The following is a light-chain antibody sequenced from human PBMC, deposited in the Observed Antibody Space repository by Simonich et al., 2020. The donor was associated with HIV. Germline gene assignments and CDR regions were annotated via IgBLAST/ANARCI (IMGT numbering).Light chain of an antibody. CDR1: QSVSKP. CDR3: QQYNKWPLT. J-gene: IGKJ4*01. Sequence: EIVLTQSPVTLSVSPGKRATLSCRVSQSVSKPLAWYQQKPGQAPRLLIYGASTRATGVPDRFSGSGSGTEFSLTISSLQSEDSAVYYCQQYNKWPLTFGGGTKVEIK. V-gene: IGKV3-15*01. CDR2: GAS.